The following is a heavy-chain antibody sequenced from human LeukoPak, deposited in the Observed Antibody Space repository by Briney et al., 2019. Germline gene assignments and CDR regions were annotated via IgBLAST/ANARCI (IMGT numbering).Heavy chain of an antibody. J-gene: IGHJ4*02. D-gene: IGHD6-19*01. CDR2: INPNSGGT. V-gene: IGHV1-2*06. CDR1: GYTFTGYY. Sequence: ASVKVSCKASGYTFTGYYMHWVRQAPGQGLEWMGRINPNSGGTNYAPKFQGRVTMTRDTSISTAYMELSRLRSDDTAVYYCAASIAVAGLDYWGQGTLVTVSS. CDR3: AASIAVAGLDY.